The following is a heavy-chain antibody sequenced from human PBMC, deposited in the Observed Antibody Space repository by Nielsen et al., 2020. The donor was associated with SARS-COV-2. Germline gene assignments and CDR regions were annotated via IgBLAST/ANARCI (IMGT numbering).Heavy chain of an antibody. CDR1: GFTFSSYA. CDR2: ISGSGGST. D-gene: IGHD1-26*01. J-gene: IGHJ5*02. V-gene: IGHV3-23*01. Sequence: GGSLRLSCAASGFTFSSYAMSWVRQAPGKGLEWVSAISGSGGSTYYADSVKGRFTISRDNSKNMLYLQMNSLRAEDTAVYYCAKDIVGATGANWFDPWGQGTLVTVSS. CDR3: AKDIVGATGANWFDP.